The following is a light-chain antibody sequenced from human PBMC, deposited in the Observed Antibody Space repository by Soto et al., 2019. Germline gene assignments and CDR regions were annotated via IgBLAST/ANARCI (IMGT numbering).Light chain of an antibody. CDR3: SSYTSIYVV. Sequence: QSALTQPASVSGSPGQSITISCTGTSSDVGGYNYVSWYQQQPGKAPKLMIYDVSNRPSGVSNRFSGSKSGNTASLTISGLQAEDEADYYCSSYTSIYVVFGGGTKLTVL. J-gene: IGLJ2*01. V-gene: IGLV2-14*01. CDR1: SSDVGGYNY. CDR2: DVS.